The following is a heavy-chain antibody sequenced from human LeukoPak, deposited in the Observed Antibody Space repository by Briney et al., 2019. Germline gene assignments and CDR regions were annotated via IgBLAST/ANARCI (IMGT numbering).Heavy chain of an antibody. CDR2: IWYDGSNK. V-gene: IGHV3-33*01. CDR1: GFTFSSYG. J-gene: IGHJ4*02. D-gene: IGHD3-22*01. CDR3: ARAEGIVVDDYYFDY. Sequence: PGGSLRLSCAASGFTFSSYGMHWVRQAPGKGLEWVAVIWYDGSNKYYADSVKGRFTISRDNSKNTLYLQMNSLRAEDTAVYYCARAEGIVVDDYYFDYWGQGTLVTVSS.